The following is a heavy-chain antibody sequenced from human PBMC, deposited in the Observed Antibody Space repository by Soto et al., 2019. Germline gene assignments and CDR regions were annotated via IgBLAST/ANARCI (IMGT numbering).Heavy chain of an antibody. CDR2: ISAHNGNT. CDR1: GYTFTSYG. CDR3: ARGRYGDY. V-gene: IGHV1-18*01. Sequence: QVHLVQSGAEVKKPGASVKVSCKGSGYTFTSYGINWVRQAPGPGLEWMGWISAHNGNTDYAQKLQGRVTVTRDTSTSTAYMELRRLRSDATAVYYCARGRYGDYWGQGALVTVSS. J-gene: IGHJ4*02. D-gene: IGHD1-1*01.